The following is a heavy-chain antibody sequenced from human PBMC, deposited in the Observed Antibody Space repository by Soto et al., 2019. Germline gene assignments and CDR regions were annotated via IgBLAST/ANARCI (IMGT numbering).Heavy chain of an antibody. CDR1: GGSISSGGYY. Sequence: SETLSLTCTVSGGSISSGGYYWSWIRQHPGKGLEWIGYIYYSGSTYYNPSLKSRVTISVDTSKNQFSLKLSSVTAADTAVYYCARVGYSYGYNDYWGQGTLVTVSS. CDR2: IYYSGST. V-gene: IGHV4-31*03. J-gene: IGHJ4*02. CDR3: ARVGYSYGYNDY. D-gene: IGHD5-18*01.